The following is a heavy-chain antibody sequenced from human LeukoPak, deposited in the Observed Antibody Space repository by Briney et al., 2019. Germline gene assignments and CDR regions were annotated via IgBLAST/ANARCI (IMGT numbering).Heavy chain of an antibody. CDR2: INPNSGGT. J-gene: IGHJ4*02. Sequence: RASVKVSCKASGYTFTGYYMHWVRQAPGQGLEWMGWINPNSGGTNYAQKFQGRVTMTRDTSISTAYMELSRLRSDDTAVYYCARDLKLRFLEWLGGFAYWGQGTLVTVSS. V-gene: IGHV1-2*02. D-gene: IGHD3-3*01. CDR3: ARDLKLRFLEWLGGFAY. CDR1: GYTFTGYY.